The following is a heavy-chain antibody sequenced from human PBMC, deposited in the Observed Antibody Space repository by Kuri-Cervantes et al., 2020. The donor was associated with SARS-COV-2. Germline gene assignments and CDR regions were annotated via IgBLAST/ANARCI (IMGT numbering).Heavy chain of an antibody. D-gene: IGHD4-17*01. Sequence: GESLKISCTAPGFTFNTYNMKWVRQAPGKGLEWVSGIGPSNTYIYYADSVKGRFTISRDNSKNTLHLQMNSLRSEDTAVYYCARDFRSATGPDYWGQGTRVTVSS. CDR2: IGPSNTYI. CDR3: ARDFRSATGPDY. J-gene: IGHJ4*02. CDR1: GFTFNTYN. V-gene: IGHV3-21*01.